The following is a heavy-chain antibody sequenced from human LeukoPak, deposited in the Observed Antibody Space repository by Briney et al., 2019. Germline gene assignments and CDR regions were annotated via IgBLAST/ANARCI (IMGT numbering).Heavy chain of an antibody. Sequence: PGGSLRLSCAASGFTFSVYGMHWVRQAPGKGLEWVAVTWYDGSNKYYADSVRGRFTISRDNSKNTLYLQMNSLRAEDTAVYYCARARNAVVTAIDYWGQGTLVTVSS. CDR3: ARARNAVVTAIDY. J-gene: IGHJ4*01. V-gene: IGHV3-33*01. CDR2: TWYDGSNK. D-gene: IGHD4-23*01. CDR1: GFTFSVYG.